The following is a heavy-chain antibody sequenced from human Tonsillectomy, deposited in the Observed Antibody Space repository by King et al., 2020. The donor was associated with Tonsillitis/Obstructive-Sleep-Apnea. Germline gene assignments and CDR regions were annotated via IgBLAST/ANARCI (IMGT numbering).Heavy chain of an antibody. V-gene: IGHV3-66*01. J-gene: IGHJ4*02. CDR1: GFTVSSNY. CDR3: ARDRCSGGTCYSKY. CDR2: IYSGGYT. D-gene: IGHD2-15*01. Sequence: VQLVESGGGLVQPGGSLRLSCAASGFTVSSNYMSWVRQAPGKGLEWVSVIYSGGYTYYADSVKGRFTISRDNSQNTLSLQMNSLRAEDKAVYYCARDRCSGGTCYSKYWGQGTLVTVSS.